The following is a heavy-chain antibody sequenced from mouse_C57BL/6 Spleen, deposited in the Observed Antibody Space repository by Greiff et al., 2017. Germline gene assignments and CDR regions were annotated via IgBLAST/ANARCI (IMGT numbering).Heavy chain of an antibody. Sequence: EVKLVESGGGLVKPGGSLKLSCAASGFTFSDYGMHWVRQAPEKGLEWVAYISSGSSTIYYADTVKGRFTISRDNAKNTLFLQMTSLRSEDTAMYYCAREVYYGSTFDYWGQGTTLTVYS. CDR2: ISSGSSTI. V-gene: IGHV5-17*01. D-gene: IGHD1-1*01. CDR1: GFTFSDYG. CDR3: AREVYYGSTFDY. J-gene: IGHJ2*01.